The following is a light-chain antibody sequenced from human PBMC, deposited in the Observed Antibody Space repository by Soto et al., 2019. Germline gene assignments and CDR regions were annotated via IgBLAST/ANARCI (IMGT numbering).Light chain of an antibody. CDR2: RNE. CDR3: SAFDDSLRSIL. V-gene: IGLV1-47*01. CDR1: NSNIGSNP. Sequence: SVLTQPPSASGAPGKRVTISGSGSNSNIGSNPVYWYQHLPTTAPKLLIYRNEKRRSGVPARFSVSKSGTSASLAISGLRPEDDADYFCSAFDDSLRSILIGGWTKLTVL. J-gene: IGLJ2*01.